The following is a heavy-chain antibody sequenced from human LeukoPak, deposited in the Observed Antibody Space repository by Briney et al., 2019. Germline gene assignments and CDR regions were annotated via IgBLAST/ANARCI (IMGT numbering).Heavy chain of an antibody. Sequence: GGSLRLSCAASGFTFDDYAMHWVRQAPGKGLEWVSGISWNSGVIAYADSVKGRFTISRDNAKNSLYLQMSSLRAEYTALYYCARDRGVVASQGWFDPWGQGTLVTVSS. V-gene: IGHV3-9*01. CDR2: ISWNSGVI. J-gene: IGHJ5*02. D-gene: IGHD2-15*01. CDR1: GFTFDDYA. CDR3: ARDRGVVASQGWFDP.